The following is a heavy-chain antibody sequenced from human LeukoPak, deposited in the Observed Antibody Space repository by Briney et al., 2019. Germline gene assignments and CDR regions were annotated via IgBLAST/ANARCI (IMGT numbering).Heavy chain of an antibody. V-gene: IGHV4-39*07. CDR1: GGSISSSNYY. CDR3: ARGGVAAAGTEGEGDYYYYYYMDV. D-gene: IGHD6-13*01. J-gene: IGHJ6*03. Sequence: SETLSLTCTVSGGSISSSNYYWGWIRQPPGKGLEWIGSIYYSGSTYYNPSLKSRVTISVDTSKNQFSLKLSSVTAADTAVYYCARGGVAAAGTEGEGDYYYYYYMDVWGKGTTVTVSS. CDR2: IYYSGST.